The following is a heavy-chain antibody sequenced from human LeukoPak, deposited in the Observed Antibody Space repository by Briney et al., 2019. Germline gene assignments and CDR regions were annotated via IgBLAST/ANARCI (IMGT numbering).Heavy chain of an antibody. V-gene: IGHV4-38-2*02. CDR1: GSFSTAYY. D-gene: IGHD5-12*01. CDR2: IRHDGHT. Sequence: SETLSLTCTVSGSFSTAYYWGWIRQPPGKGLEWIASIRHDGHTYYNPSLKSQVTISVDMSRNQFSLKLNSLTAADSAVYYCARQVATKGEWAFDVWGQGTMVTVS. J-gene: IGHJ3*01. CDR3: ARQVATKGEWAFDV.